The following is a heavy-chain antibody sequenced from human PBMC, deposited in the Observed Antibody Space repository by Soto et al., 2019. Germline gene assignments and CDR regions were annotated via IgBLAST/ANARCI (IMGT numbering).Heavy chain of an antibody. CDR3: ARGIATGQLDP. D-gene: IGHD2-15*01. V-gene: IGHV1-3*01. Sequence: GASVNVSCKASGYTFTRYTMNWVRQAPVQRLEWMGWINPDNGKTKSSQKFQDRVIITRDTSASTAYMDLSSLRSEDTAVYYCARGIATGQLDPWGQGTLVTVSS. CDR1: GYTFTRYT. J-gene: IGHJ5*02. CDR2: INPDNGKT.